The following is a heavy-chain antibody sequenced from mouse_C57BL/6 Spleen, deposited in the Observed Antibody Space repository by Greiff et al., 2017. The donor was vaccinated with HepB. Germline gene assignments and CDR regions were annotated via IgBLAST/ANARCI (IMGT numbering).Heavy chain of an antibody. J-gene: IGHJ2*01. CDR2: ISSGGSYT. Sequence: EVKLVESGGDLVKPGGSLKLSCAASGFTFSSYGMSWVRQTPDKRLEWVATISSGGSYTYYPDSVKGRFTISRDNAKNTLYLQMSSLKSEDTAMYYCARQRDYYGSSYYFDYWGQGTTLTVSS. CDR1: GFTFSSYG. CDR3: ARQRDYYGSSYYFDY. D-gene: IGHD1-1*01. V-gene: IGHV5-6*02.